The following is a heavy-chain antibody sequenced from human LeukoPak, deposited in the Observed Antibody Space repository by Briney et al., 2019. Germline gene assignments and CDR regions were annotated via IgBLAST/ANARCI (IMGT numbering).Heavy chain of an antibody. V-gene: IGHV3-48*04. CDR1: GFTFSSYS. J-gene: IGHJ4*02. CDR2: ISSSSSTI. Sequence: GGSLRLSCAASGFTFSSYSMNWVRQAPGKGLEWVSYISSSSSTIYYADSVKGRFTISRDNAKNSLYLQMNSLRAEDTAVYYCARDRVLGCLDFWGQGTLVTVSS. D-gene: IGHD3-16*01. CDR3: ARDRVLGCLDF.